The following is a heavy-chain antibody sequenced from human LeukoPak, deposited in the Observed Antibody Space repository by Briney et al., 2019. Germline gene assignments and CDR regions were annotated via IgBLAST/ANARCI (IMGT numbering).Heavy chain of an antibody. Sequence: GGSLRLSCAAYGSTFDDHSMHWVRQAPGKGLEWVSLISGDGGRTYYADSVKGRFPRPIDNSKISLYLQMNSLRTEDTALYYCAKDIRRRGYSYAFDYWGQGTLVTVSS. CDR2: ISGDGGRT. D-gene: IGHD5-18*01. V-gene: IGHV3-43*02. CDR3: AKDIRRRGYSYAFDY. CDR1: GSTFDDHS. J-gene: IGHJ4*02.